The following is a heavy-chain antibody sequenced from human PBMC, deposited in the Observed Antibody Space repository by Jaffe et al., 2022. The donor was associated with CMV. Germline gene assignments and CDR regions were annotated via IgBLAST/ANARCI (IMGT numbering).Heavy chain of an antibody. CDR1: GGSISSYY. D-gene: IGHD3-22*01. CDR3: ARGNYYDSSGYYYVMGAFDY. V-gene: IGHV4-59*01. CDR2: IYYSGST. J-gene: IGHJ4*02. Sequence: QVQLQESGPGLVKPSETLSLTCTVSGGSISSYYWSWIRQPPGKGLEWIGYIYYSGSTNYNPSLKSRVTISVDTSKNQFSLKLSSVTAADTAVYYCARGNYYDSSGYYYVMGAFDYWGQGTLVTVSS.